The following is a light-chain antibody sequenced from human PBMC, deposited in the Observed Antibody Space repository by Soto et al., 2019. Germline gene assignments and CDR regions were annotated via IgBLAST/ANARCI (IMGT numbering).Light chain of an antibody. CDR3: QQYNTYPWT. CDR1: QSISNW. Sequence: DIQMTQSPSTLSASVGDTVTITCRASQSISNWLAWYQQRPGKAPNLLIYKASSLEGGVPSRFSGSGSGTDFTLTISSLQPDDFATYCCQQYNTYPWTFGQGTRVE. J-gene: IGKJ1*01. CDR2: KAS. V-gene: IGKV1-5*03.